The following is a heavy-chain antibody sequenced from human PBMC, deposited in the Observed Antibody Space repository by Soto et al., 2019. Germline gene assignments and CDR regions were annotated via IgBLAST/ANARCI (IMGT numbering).Heavy chain of an antibody. CDR1: GYTFTSYA. CDR2: INAGNGNT. D-gene: IGHD6-13*01. J-gene: IGHJ4*02. Sequence: QVQLVQSGAEVKKPGASVKVSCKASGYTFTSYAIHWVRQAPGQRLEWMGWINAGNGNTKYSQKFQGRVTITRDTSASTAYMELSSLRSEDTAVYYCARDPQQLASFDYWGQGTLVTVSS. V-gene: IGHV1-3*01. CDR3: ARDPQQLASFDY.